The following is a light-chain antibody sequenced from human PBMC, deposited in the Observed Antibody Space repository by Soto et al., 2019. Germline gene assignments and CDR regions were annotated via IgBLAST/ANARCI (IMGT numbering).Light chain of an antibody. V-gene: IGKV3-11*01. J-gene: IGKJ2*01. CDR2: DVS. Sequence: EIVLTQSPATLSLSPGDRVTLSCRASQSVGSYLAWYQQKPGQSPRLLIYDVSSRATGIPARFSGSGSGTDFSLTINGLAPEDFAVYFWQHRHNWPPDATFGQGTRLEIK. CDR3: QHRHNWPPDAT. CDR1: QSVGSY.